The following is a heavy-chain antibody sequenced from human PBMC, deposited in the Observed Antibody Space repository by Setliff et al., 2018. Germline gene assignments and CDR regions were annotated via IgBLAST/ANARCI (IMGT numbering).Heavy chain of an antibody. J-gene: IGHJ4*02. Sequence: GGSLRLSCAASGFTLSTYWMSWVRQAPGKGLEWVANINQDGSEKYYVDSVKGRLPIPRDNAKKSLDLQMNSLRVDDTDVYYCAKVGIFGGGYFDLGGLGTL. D-gene: IGHD3-3*01. CDR2: INQDGSEK. CDR1: GFTLSTYW. CDR3: AKVGIFGGGYFDL. V-gene: IGHV3-7*01.